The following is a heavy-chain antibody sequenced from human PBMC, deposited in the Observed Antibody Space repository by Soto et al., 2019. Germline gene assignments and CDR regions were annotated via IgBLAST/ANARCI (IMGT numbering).Heavy chain of an antibody. CDR1: GCSISSGGYS. CDR3: VAGPIYGGKLLDY. CDR2: IYHSGST. D-gene: IGHD4-17*01. V-gene: IGHV4-30-2*01. J-gene: IGHJ4*02. Sequence: PXETLSLTCSVSGCSISSGGYSWSWIRQPPGKGLEWIGYIYHSGSTYYNPSLKSRVTISVDRSKNQFSLKLSSVTAADTAVYYCVAGPIYGGKLLDYWGQGTLVTVSS.